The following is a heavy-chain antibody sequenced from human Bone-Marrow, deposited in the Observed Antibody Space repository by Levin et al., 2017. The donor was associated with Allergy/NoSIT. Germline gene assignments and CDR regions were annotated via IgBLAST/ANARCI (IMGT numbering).Heavy chain of an antibody. V-gene: IGHV3-13*01. Sequence: GESLKISCAASGFTFSSYDMHWVRQATGKGLEWVSAIGTAGDTYYPGSVKGRFTISRENAKNSLYLQMNSLRAGDTAVYYCARGVYSGYDGWGTGVRKGMDVWGQGTTVTVSS. CDR1: GFTFSSYD. CDR3: ARGVYSGYDGWGTGVRKGMDV. J-gene: IGHJ6*02. CDR2: IGTAGDT. D-gene: IGHD5-12*01.